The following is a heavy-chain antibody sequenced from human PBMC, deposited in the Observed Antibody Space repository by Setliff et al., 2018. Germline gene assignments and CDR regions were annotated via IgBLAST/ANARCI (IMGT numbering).Heavy chain of an antibody. CDR3: ARLSWNGLRYYGLDV. CDR1: GVSISSYY. D-gene: IGHD3-3*01. CDR2: IQKSGGT. J-gene: IGHJ6*02. Sequence: LSLTCNVSGVSISSYYWSWIRQPPGKGLESIGYIQKSGGTNYNPALKSRVTISVDTSTNQFSLKLRSVTAADTAVYYCARLSWNGLRYYGLDVWGQGTTVTAS. V-gene: IGHV4-59*01.